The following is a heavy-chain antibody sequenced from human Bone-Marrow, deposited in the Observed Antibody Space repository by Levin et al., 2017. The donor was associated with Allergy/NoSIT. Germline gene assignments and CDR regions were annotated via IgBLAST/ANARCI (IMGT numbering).Heavy chain of an antibody. V-gene: IGHV3-74*01. CDR1: GFTFNSHR. Sequence: GESLKISCAASGFTFNSHRQDWVRQDPGRGLLWVSRIAGDGSTSYADSVKGRFTVSRDNAKNTVYLQMNSLRAEDAAVYYCVREQVGTYDYWGQGTLVTVSS. CDR3: VREQVGTYDY. J-gene: IGHJ4*02. CDR2: IAGDGST. D-gene: IGHD1-1*01.